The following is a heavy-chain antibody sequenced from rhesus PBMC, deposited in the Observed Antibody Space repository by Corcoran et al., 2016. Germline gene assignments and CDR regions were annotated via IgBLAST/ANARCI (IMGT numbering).Heavy chain of an antibody. CDR3: ARGQAAAGGY. D-gene: IGHD6-25*01. Sequence: QVQLQESGPGLVQPSETLSLTCAVSGYSISSNYWSWIRQPPEKGLEWIGDVYGSSGSTYYNPSRTSRVTISIDTSKTRFSLKLSSVTAADTAVYYCARGQAAAGGYWGQGVLVTVSS. J-gene: IGHJ4*01. CDR2: VYGSSGST. CDR1: GYSISSNY. V-gene: IGHV4-147*01.